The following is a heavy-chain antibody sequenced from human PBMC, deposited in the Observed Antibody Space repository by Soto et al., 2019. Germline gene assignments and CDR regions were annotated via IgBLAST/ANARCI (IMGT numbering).Heavy chain of an antibody. CDR2: IIPIFGTA. Sequence: SVKVSCKASGGTFSSYAISWVRQAPGQGLEWMGGIIPIFGTANYAQKFQGRVTITADESTSTAYMELSSLRSEDTAVYYCAGCGGDCYSGNGDGYYFDYWGQGTLVTVSS. D-gene: IGHD2-21*02. J-gene: IGHJ4*02. V-gene: IGHV1-69*13. CDR3: AGCGGDCYSGNGDGYYFDY. CDR1: GGTFSSYA.